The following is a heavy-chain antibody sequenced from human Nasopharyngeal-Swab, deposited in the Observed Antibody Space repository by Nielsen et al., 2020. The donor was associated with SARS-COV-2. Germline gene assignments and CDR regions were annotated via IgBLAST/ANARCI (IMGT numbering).Heavy chain of an antibody. J-gene: IGHJ4*02. CDR1: GFTFSNSW. CDR2: IKEDGSAK. CDR3: ARVSRAISGDY. Sequence: ESLSLSCADSGFTFSNSWMSLVRQAPGKWLEWVANIKEDGSAKYYVDSVKGRFTIPRDNAEKSLYLEMNSLRAEDTAVYYCARVSRAISGDYWGQGTLVTVSS. D-gene: IGHD1-20*01. V-gene: IGHV3-7*01.